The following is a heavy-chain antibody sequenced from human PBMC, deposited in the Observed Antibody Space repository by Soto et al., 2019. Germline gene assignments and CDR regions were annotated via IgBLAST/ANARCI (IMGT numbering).Heavy chain of an antibody. Sequence: SETLSLTCAVYGGSFSGYYWSWIRQPPGKGLEWIGEINHSGSTNYNPSLKSRVTISVDTSKNQFSLKLSSVTAADTAVYYCARGNRTAAAGTGYFDYWGQGTLVTVSS. CDR2: INHSGST. CDR1: GGSFSGYY. CDR3: ARGNRTAAAGTGYFDY. D-gene: IGHD6-13*01. V-gene: IGHV4-34*01. J-gene: IGHJ4*02.